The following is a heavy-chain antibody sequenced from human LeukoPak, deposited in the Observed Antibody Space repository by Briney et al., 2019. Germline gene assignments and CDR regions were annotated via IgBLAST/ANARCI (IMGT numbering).Heavy chain of an antibody. D-gene: IGHD2-15*01. J-gene: IGHJ4*02. CDR1: GFTFDDYG. V-gene: IGHV3-74*01. CDR3: ARSWVGQPPGY. CDR2: INSDGSST. Sequence: GGSLRLSCAASGFTFDDYGMSWVRQAPGKGLEWVSRINSDGSSTSYADSVKGRFTISRDNAKNTLYLQMNSLRAEDTAVYYCARSWVGQPPGYWGQGTLVTVSS.